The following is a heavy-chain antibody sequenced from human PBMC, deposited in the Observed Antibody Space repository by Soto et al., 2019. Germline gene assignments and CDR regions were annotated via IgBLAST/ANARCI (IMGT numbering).Heavy chain of an antibody. D-gene: IGHD1-26*01. CDR1: GFTFSSYS. CDR2: ISSSSSYI. CDR3: ARVRGVGALIDY. J-gene: IGHJ4*02. Sequence: EVQLVESGGGLVKPGGSLRLSCAASGFTFSSYSMNWVRQAPGKGLEWVSSISSSSSYIYYADSVKGRFTISRDNANNSLYLQMNSLRAEDTAVYYCARVRGVGALIDYWGQGTLVTVSS. V-gene: IGHV3-21*01.